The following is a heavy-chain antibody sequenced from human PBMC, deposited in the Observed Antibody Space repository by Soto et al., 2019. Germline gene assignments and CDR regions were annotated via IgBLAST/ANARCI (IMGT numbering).Heavy chain of an antibody. Sequence: VQLVESGGGVVQPGRSLRLSCAASGFTFSSYGMHWVRQAPGKGLEWVAVISYDGSNKYYADSVKGRFTISRDNSKNTLYLQMNSLRAEDTAVYYCAKDLSRDGYNYYYYYGMDVWGQGTTVTVSS. CDR1: GFTFSSYG. CDR3: AKDLSRDGYNYYYYYGMDV. V-gene: IGHV3-30*18. CDR2: ISYDGSNK. J-gene: IGHJ6*02. D-gene: IGHD5-12*01.